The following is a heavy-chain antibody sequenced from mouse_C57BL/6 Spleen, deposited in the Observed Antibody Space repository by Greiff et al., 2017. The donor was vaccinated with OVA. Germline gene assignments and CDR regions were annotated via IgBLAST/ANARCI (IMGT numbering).Heavy chain of an antibody. CDR1: GFTFSSYA. D-gene: IGHD2-5*01. J-gene: IGHJ4*01. V-gene: IGHV5-4*03. CDR2: ISDGGSYT. Sequence: EVKLVESGGGLVKPGGSLKLSCAASGFTFSSYAMSWVRQTPEKRLEWVATISDGGSYTYYPDNVKGRFTISRDNAKNNLYLQMSHLKSEDTAMYYCARGAYSNYPYYAMDYWGQGTSVTVSS. CDR3: ARGAYSNYPYYAMDY.